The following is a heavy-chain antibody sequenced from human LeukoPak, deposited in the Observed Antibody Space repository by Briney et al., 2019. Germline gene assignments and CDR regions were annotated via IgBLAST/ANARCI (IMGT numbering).Heavy chain of an antibody. CDR3: ARVMAYCGGDCYPYYIEY. V-gene: IGHV4-59*01. CDR2: IYYSGST. J-gene: IGHJ4*02. CDR1: GGSITGYY. D-gene: IGHD2-21*02. Sequence: SETLSLTCTVSGGSITGYYWSWIRQPPGKGLEWIGYIYYSGSTNYNPSLKSRVTISVDTSKNQFSLKLSSVTAADTAVYYCARVMAYCGGDCYPYYIEYWGQGTLVTVSS.